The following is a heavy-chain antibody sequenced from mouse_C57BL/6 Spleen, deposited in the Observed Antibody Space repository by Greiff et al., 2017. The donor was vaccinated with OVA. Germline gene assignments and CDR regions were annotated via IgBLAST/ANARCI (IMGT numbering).Heavy chain of an antibody. CDR2: IDPENGDT. V-gene: IGHV14-4*01. D-gene: IGHD1-1*01. Sequence: EVMLVESGAELVRPGASVKLSCTASGFNIKDDYMHWVKQRPEQGLEWIGWIDPENGDTEYASKFQGKATITADTSSNTAYLQLSSLTSEDTAVYYCTGRNYYGSSFYYFDYWGQGTTLTVSS. CDR1: GFNIKDDY. CDR3: TGRNYYGSSFYYFDY. J-gene: IGHJ2*01.